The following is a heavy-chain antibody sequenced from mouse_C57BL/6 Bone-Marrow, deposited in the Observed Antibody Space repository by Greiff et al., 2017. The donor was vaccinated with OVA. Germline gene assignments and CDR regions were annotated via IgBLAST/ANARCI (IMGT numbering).Heavy chain of an antibody. Sequence: VQLKESVAELVRPGASVKLSCTASGFNIKNTYMHWVKQRPEQGLEWIGRIDPANGNTKYAPKFQGKATITADTSTNTAYLQLSSLTSEDTAIYYCARFSYYYGISYRWYFDVWGTGTTVTVSS. V-gene: IGHV14-3*01. D-gene: IGHD1-1*01. CDR2: IDPANGNT. CDR1: GFNIKNTY. J-gene: IGHJ1*03. CDR3: ARFSYYYGISYRWYFDV.